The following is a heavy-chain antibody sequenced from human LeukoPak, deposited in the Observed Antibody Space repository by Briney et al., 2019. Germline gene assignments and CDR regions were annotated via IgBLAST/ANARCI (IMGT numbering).Heavy chain of an antibody. V-gene: IGHV3-53*01. J-gene: IGHJ4*02. CDR1: GVTVSRNY. D-gene: IGHD5-12*01. CDR3: ARVTIAWLDY. CDR2: IYSDDRT. Sequence: GGSLRLSCAASGVTVSRNYMTWVRQAPGKGLEWVSVIYSDDRTYYADSVKGRFTISRDNSKNTLYLQMNSLRVEDTAVYYCARVTIAWLDYWGLGTLVTVSP.